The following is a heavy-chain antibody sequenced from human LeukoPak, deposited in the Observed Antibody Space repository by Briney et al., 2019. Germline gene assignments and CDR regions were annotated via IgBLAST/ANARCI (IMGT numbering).Heavy chain of an antibody. Sequence: SETLSLTCTVSGGSMNSYYWSWIRQPPGKGLEWIGYIYYSGSTNYNPSLKSQVTISVDTSKDQFSLKMNSVTAADTAVYYCARHQFQLLVNDDAFDVWGQGTMVTVSS. D-gene: IGHD2-2*01. CDR1: GGSMNSYY. J-gene: IGHJ3*01. CDR2: IYYSGST. V-gene: IGHV4-59*08. CDR3: ARHQFQLLVNDDAFDV.